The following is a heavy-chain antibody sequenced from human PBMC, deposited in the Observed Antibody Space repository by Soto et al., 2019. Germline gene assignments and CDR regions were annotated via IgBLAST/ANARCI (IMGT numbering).Heavy chain of an antibody. D-gene: IGHD4-17*01. Sequence: QVHLVESGGGVVQPGRSLRLSCAASGLTFSNYAMHWVRQSQGKGLEWVAFISYDATNRCYPDSVKGRFTISRDNSKNTLYLQMNSLKHEDTAVYYCARESSATVTTGGGGSAKDYWGQGTLVTVSS. CDR2: ISYDATNR. CDR1: GLTFSNYA. CDR3: ARESSATVTTGGGGSAKDY. V-gene: IGHV3-30-3*01. J-gene: IGHJ4*02.